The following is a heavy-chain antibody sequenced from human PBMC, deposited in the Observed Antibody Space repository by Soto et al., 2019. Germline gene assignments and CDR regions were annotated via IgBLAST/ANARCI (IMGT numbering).Heavy chain of an antibody. Sequence: GSLRLSCAASGFTFSNYALSWVRQAPGKGLEWVSAISSAGNTYYSDSVKGRFTISRDNSKNTLSLQMDSLRAEDTAVYYCAKQVRDGTSSPYYFDYWGRGTLVTVSS. J-gene: IGHJ4*02. CDR1: GFTFSNYA. CDR2: ISSAGNT. CDR3: AKQVRDGTSSPYYFDY. D-gene: IGHD6-6*01. V-gene: IGHV3-23*01.